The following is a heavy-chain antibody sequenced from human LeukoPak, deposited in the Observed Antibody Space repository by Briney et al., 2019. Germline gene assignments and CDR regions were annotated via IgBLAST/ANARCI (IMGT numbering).Heavy chain of an antibody. CDR2: IYPDDSDT. J-gene: IGHJ4*02. Sequence: GEALKIPCNGSGYSFSSYWIGWVLQMPGKGLEWMGIIYPDDSDTRYSPSFQGQVTISADKSINPSYLQWSTLKASDTAMYYCARLCYVGDYWGQGTLVTVSS. V-gene: IGHV5-51*01. D-gene: IGHD2-2*01. CDR1: GYSFSSYW. CDR3: ARLCYVGDY.